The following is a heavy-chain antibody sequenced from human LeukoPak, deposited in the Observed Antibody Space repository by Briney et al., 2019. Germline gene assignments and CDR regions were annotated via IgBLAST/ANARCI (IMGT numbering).Heavy chain of an antibody. CDR1: GGSFSGYY. J-gene: IGHJ4*02. CDR2: INHSGST. Sequence: SETLSLTCAVYGGSFSGYYWSWIRQPPGKGLEWIGEINHSGSTNYNPSLKSRVTISVDTSKNQFSLKLSSVTAADTAVYYCARTDSSGWYVLDYWGQGTLVTVSS. V-gene: IGHV4-34*01. D-gene: IGHD6-19*01. CDR3: ARTDSSGWYVLDY.